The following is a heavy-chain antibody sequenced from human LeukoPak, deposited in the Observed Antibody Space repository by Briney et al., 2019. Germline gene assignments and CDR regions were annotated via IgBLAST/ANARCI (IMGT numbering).Heavy chain of an antibody. CDR1: AGSISSGSYY. CDR3: ARDQTYYYDSSGYYFDY. V-gene: IGHV4-61*02. D-gene: IGHD3-22*01. CDR2: IYTTGST. Sequence: SETLSLTCTVSAGSISSGSYYWSWIRHPAGKGLEWIRRIYTTGSTNYNPSLKSRVTISVDTSKNQFSLKQSSVTAADTAVYYWARDQTYYYDSSGYYFDYWGQGTLVTVSS. J-gene: IGHJ4*02.